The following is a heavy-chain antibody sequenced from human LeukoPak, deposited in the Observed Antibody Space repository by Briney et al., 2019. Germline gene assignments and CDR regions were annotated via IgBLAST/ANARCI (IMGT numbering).Heavy chain of an antibody. J-gene: IGHJ6*02. D-gene: IGHD3-3*01. V-gene: IGHV1-69*01. CDR1: GGTFSSYA. CDR3: ARQRTPPDLERAGWVYYFYYGLDV. CDR2: IIPIFGRA. Sequence: GSSVKVSCKASGGTFSSYAISWVRQAPGQGLEWMGGIIPIFGRAIHPQKFEGRVTITADESTNTAYMELSRLRSEDTAIYYCARQRTPPDLERAGWVYYFYYGLDVWGQGTTVTVSS.